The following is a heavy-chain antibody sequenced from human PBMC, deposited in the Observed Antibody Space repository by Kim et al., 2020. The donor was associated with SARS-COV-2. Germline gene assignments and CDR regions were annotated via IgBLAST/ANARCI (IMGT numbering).Heavy chain of an antibody. V-gene: IGHV1-3*01. J-gene: IGHJ4*02. CDR1: GYTFTSYA. CDR3: ARDRSPSSGWYSYGRNSVDY. D-gene: IGHD6-19*01. Sequence: ASVKVSCKASGYTFTSYAMHWVRQAPGQRLEWMGWINAGNGNTKYSQKFQGRVTITRDTSASTAYMELSSLRSEDTAVYYCARDRSPSSGWYSYGRNSVDYWGQGTLVTVSS. CDR2: INAGNGNT.